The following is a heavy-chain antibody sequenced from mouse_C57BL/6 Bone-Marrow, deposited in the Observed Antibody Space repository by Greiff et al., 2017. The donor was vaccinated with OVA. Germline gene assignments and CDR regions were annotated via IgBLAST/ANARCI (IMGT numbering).Heavy chain of an antibody. CDR3: ARGDYYGSSHDY. CDR2: IYPGDGDT. V-gene: IGHV1-82*01. CDR1: GYAFSSSW. J-gene: IGHJ2*01. Sequence: QVQLQQSGPELVKPGASVKISCKASGYAFSSSWMNWVTQRPGKGLEWIGRIYPGDGDTNYTGKFKGKATLTADKSSSTAYMQLSSLTSEDSAVYFCARGDYYGSSHDYWGQGTTLTVSS. D-gene: IGHD1-1*01.